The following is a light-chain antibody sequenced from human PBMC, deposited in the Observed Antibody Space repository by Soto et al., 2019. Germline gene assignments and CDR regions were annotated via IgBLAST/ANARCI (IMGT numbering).Light chain of an antibody. CDR3: NSYTTNNAFV. CDR2: DVT. J-gene: IGLJ1*01. CDR1: SGDIDTYEF. Sequence: QSVLTQPAAVSGSPGQSITISCTGTSGDIDTYEFVSWYQVHQGKAPKLMIYDVTYRPSGVSDRFTGSRSDNAASLTISGLQPEDEAVYYCNSYTTNNAFVFGTGTKVT. V-gene: IGLV2-14*03.